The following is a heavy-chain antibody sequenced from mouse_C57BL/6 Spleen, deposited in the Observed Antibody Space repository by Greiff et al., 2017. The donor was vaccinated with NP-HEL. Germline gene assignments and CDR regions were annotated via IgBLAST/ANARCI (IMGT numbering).Heavy chain of an antibody. D-gene: IGHD1-1*01. CDR3: ARHVPIHYYGSSSYAMDY. Sequence: VMLVESGPGLVAPSQSLSITCTVSGFSLTSYGVHWVRQPPGKGLEWLVVIWSDGSTTYNSALKSRLSISKDNSKSQVFLKMNSLQTDDTAMYYCARHVPIHYYGSSSYAMDYWGQGTSVTVSS. J-gene: IGHJ4*01. CDR2: IWSDGST. CDR1: GFSLTSYG. V-gene: IGHV2-6-1*01.